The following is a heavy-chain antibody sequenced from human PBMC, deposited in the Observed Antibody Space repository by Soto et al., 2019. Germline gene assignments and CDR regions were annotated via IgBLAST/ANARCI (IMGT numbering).Heavy chain of an antibody. J-gene: IGHJ4*02. V-gene: IGHV4-39*01. CDR2: IYYSGTT. CDR1: GYSITTNSYF. CDR3: ARHFSVDYFDY. Sequence: SETLSLTCTVSGYSITTNSYFWSWILQPPGKGLERIGSIYYSGTTYYNPSLKSRVTISVDRSKNQFSLKRSSVTAADTAVYYCARHFSVDYFDYWGQGALVTVLL.